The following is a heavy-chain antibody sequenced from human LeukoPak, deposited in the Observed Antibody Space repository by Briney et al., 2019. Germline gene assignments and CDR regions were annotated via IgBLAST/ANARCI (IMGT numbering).Heavy chain of an antibody. Sequence: GAAVKVSCKATGGTFSSYAISWVRQAAGKGRDWMGGSIPIFGTANYAQKFQGRVTITADESTSTAYMELSSLRSEDTAVYYCARVRRSTNYYGMDVWGQGTTVTVSS. CDR1: GGTFSSYA. CDR2: SIPIFGTA. J-gene: IGHJ6*02. V-gene: IGHV1-69*13. CDR3: ARVRRSTNYYGMDV.